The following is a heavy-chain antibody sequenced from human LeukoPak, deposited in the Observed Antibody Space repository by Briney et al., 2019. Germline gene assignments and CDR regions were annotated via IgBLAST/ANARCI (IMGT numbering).Heavy chain of an antibody. CDR3: AREYRGTGDLPPYYYYGMDV. J-gene: IGHJ6*02. D-gene: IGHD7-27*01. V-gene: IGHV3-33*01. CDR1: GFTFSSYG. CDR2: IWYDGSNK. Sequence: GGSLRLSCAASGFTFSSYGMHWVRQAPGKGLEWVAVIWYDGSNKYYADSVKGRFTISRDNSMNTLYLQMNSLRAEDTAVYYCAREYRGTGDLPPYYYYGMDVWGQGTTVTVSS.